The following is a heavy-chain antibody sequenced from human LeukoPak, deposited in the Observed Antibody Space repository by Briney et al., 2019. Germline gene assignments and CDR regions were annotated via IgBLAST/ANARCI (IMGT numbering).Heavy chain of an antibody. J-gene: IGHJ4*02. D-gene: IGHD5-24*01. Sequence: PGGSLRLSCAASGFTFSSYEMNWVRQAPGKGLEWVSYISSSGSTIYYADSVKGRFTISRDNAKNSLYLQMNSLRAEDTAVYYCAREAPRDGYNLGVSTMFDYWGQGTLVTVSS. CDR1: GFTFSSYE. V-gene: IGHV3-48*03. CDR3: AREAPRDGYNLGVSTMFDY. CDR2: ISSSGSTI.